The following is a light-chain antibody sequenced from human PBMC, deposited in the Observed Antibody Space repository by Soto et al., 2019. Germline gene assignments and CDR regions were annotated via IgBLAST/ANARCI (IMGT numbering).Light chain of an antibody. CDR2: ETS. Sequence: DIQMAQSPSSLSASVGDRVTITCRAGQNIAKYLNWYQQKPGKAPLLLIYETSKLEIGVPSRFAGSGSGTDFTLTISSLQPEDFETSYCQETYSKPPTFGVGTKLDIK. V-gene: IGKV1-39*01. CDR3: QETYSKPPT. J-gene: IGKJ4*01. CDR1: QNIAKY.